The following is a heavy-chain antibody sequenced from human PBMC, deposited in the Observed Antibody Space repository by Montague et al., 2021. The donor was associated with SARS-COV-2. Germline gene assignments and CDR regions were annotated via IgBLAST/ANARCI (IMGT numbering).Heavy chain of an antibody. CDR2: INHSGST. D-gene: IGHD1-7*01. CDR1: GGSFSGYY. V-gene: IGHV4-34*01. Sequence: SETLSLTCAVYGGSFSGYYWSWIRQPPGKGLEWIGEINHSGSTNYNPSLKSRVTISVDTSKNQFSLKLSSVTAADTAVYYCARGWNYDYWGQGTLVTVSS. J-gene: IGHJ4*02. CDR3: ARGWNYDY.